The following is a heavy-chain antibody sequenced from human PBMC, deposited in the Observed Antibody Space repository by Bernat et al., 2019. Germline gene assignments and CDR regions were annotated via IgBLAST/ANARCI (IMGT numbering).Heavy chain of an antibody. CDR2: IWYDGSNK. CDR3: ARDPYFGSGYFDY. D-gene: IGHD2-21*01. V-gene: IGHV3-33*01. CDR1: GFTFSSYG. J-gene: IGHJ4*02. Sequence: QVQLVESGGGVVQPGRSLRLSCAASGFTFSSYGMHWVRQAPGKGLEWVAVIWYDGSNKYYADSVKGRFTISRDNSKNTLYLHMNSLRAEDTAVYYCARDPYFGSGYFDYWGQGTLVTFSS.